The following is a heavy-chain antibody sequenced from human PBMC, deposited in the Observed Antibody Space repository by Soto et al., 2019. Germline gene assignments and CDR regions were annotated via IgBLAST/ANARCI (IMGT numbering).Heavy chain of an antibody. CDR1: GITFSSYI. Sequence: GSLIVSWASSGITFSSYIMNWVRQAPGKGLEWVSSISSSSSYIYYADSVKGRFTISRDNAKNSLYLQMNSLRAEDTAVYYCARDTRRGIDYWGQRTLVTVSS. J-gene: IGHJ4*02. CDR2: ISSSSSYI. CDR3: ARDTRRGIDY. D-gene: IGHD3-10*01. V-gene: IGHV3-21*01.